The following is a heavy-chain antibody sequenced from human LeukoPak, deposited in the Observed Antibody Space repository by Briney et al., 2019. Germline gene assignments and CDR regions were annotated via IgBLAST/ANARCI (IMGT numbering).Heavy chain of an antibody. CDR3: ARVAGTGTSYYYYMDV. CDR1: GFTFDDYG. D-gene: IGHD1/OR15-1a*01. CDR2: INWNGGST. J-gene: IGHJ6*03. Sequence: PGGSLRLSCAASGFTFDDYGMSWVRQAPGKRPEWVSGINWNGGSTGYADSVKGRFTISRDNAKNSLYLQMNSLRAEDTALYYCARVAGTGTSYYYYMDVWGKGTTVTVSS. V-gene: IGHV3-20*04.